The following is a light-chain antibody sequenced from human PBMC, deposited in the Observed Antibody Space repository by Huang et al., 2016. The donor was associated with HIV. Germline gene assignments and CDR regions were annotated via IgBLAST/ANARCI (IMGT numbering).Light chain of an antibody. J-gene: IGKJ2*01. Sequence: EIVLTQSPATLSLSPGERATLSCRTSQSVTRDLAWYQQKSGQAPRLLIYDASIRATGIPARFSGSGSWTDFTLTISSLEPEDFAVYYCQQRSNWPTYTFGQGTKLEIK. CDR2: DAS. CDR3: QQRSNWPTYT. V-gene: IGKV3-11*01. CDR1: QSVTRD.